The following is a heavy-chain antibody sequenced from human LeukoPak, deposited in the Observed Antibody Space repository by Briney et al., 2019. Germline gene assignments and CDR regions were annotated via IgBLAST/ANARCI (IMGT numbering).Heavy chain of an antibody. V-gene: IGHV4-59*01. J-gene: IGHJ4*02. D-gene: IGHD6-13*01. CDR3: ARDLGAAAGTVSFDY. CDR1: GGSISSYY. Sequence: SETLSLTCTVSGGSISSYYWSWIRQPPGKGLEWIGYIYYSGSTNYNPSLKSRVTISVDTSKNQFSLKLSSVTAADTAVYYCARDLGAAAGTVSFDYWGQGTLVTVSS. CDR2: IYYSGST.